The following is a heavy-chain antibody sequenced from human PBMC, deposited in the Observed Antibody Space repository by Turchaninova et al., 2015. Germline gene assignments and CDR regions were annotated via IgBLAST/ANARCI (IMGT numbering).Heavy chain of an antibody. Sequence: QVQLQQWGAGLLKPSETLSPICAVYGGFFSCYYWSGIRQTPGKGLEWIGEINHSGSTNYNPSLKSRVTISVDTSKNQFSLKLSSVTAADTAVYYCARMYAIQWWWYESYYYYGMDVWGQGTTVTVSS. V-gene: IGHV4-34*01. CDR3: ARMYAIQWWWYESYYYYGMDV. J-gene: IGHJ6*02. CDR2: INHSGST. CDR1: GGFFSCYY. D-gene: IGHD2-8*01.